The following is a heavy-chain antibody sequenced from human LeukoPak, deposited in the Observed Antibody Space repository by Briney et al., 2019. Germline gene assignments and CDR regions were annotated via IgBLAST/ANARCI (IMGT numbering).Heavy chain of an antibody. CDR2: INHSGST. J-gene: IGHJ3*02. CDR1: GDSISTYY. CDR3: ARLTRQWLRYGGDAFDI. D-gene: IGHD5-12*01. Sequence: SETLSLTCSVSGDSISTYYWSWIRQPPGKGLEWIGEINHSGSTNYNPSLKSRVTISVDTSKNQFSLKLSSVAAADTAVYYCARLTRQWLRYGGDAFDIWGQGTMVTVSS. V-gene: IGHV4-34*01.